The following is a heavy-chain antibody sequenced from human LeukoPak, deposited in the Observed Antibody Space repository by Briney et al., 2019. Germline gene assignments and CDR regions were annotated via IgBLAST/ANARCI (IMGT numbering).Heavy chain of an antibody. V-gene: IGHV4-31*03. CDR3: ARDPTSMGGYYYGMDV. CDR1: GGSISSGGYY. CDR2: IYYSGST. J-gene: IGHJ6*02. D-gene: IGHD2/OR15-2a*01. Sequence: MPSETLSLTCTVSGGSISSGGYYWSWIRQYPGKGLEWIGYIYYSGSTYYNPSLKSRVTISVDTSKNQFSLKLSSVTAADTAVYYCARDPTSMGGYYYGMDVWGQGTTVTVSS.